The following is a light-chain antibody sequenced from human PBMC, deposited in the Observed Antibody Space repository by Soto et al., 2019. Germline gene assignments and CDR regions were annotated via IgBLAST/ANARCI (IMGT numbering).Light chain of an antibody. J-gene: IGLJ1*01. Sequence: QSALTQPASVSGSPGQSISTSCTGTSSDVGGYDYVSWHQQHPGKAPKLMIHDVSNRPSWVSNRFSGSKSGNTASLTISGLQAEDEADYYCSSYTSSSTYVFGTGTKVTVL. CDR3: SSYTSSSTYV. CDR1: SSDVGGYDY. V-gene: IGLV2-14*03. CDR2: DVS.